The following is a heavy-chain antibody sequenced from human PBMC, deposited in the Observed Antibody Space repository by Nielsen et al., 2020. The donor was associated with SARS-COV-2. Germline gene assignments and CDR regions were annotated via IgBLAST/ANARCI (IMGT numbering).Heavy chain of an antibody. J-gene: IGHJ6*02. Sequence: WVRQAPGQGLEWMGWINTNTGNPTYAQGFTGRFVFSLDTSVSTAYQQISSLKAEDTAVYYCARSEADNYYYGMDVWGQGTTVTVSS. CDR3: ARSEADNYYYGMDV. CDR2: INTNTGNP. V-gene: IGHV7-4-1*02. D-gene: IGHD1-14*01.